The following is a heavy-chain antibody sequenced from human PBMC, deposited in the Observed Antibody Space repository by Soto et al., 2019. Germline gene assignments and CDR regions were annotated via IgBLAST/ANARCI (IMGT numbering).Heavy chain of an antibody. Sequence: SETLSLTCAVSGGSISSGGYSWSWIRQPPGKGLEWIGYIYHSGSTYYNPSLKSRVTISVDRSKNQFSLKLSSVTAADTAVYYCARRGDGYDNGGYYYYGMDVWGQGTTVTVSS. CDR3: ARRGDGYDNGGYYYYGMDV. CDR2: IYHSGST. V-gene: IGHV4-30-2*01. D-gene: IGHD5-12*01. J-gene: IGHJ6*02. CDR1: GGSISSGGYS.